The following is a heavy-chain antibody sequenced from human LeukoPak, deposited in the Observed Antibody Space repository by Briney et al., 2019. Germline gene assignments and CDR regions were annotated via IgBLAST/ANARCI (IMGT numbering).Heavy chain of an antibody. V-gene: IGHV1-2*02. J-gene: IGHJ4*02. CDR2: INPNSGGT. CDR1: GYTFTVYY. Sequence: ASVKVSCKASGYTFTVYYMHWVRQAPGQGLEWMGWINPNSGGTNYAQKFQGRVTMTRDTSISTAYMELSRLRSDDTAVYYCARGYYDSSGYFFWGQGTLVTVSS. D-gene: IGHD3-22*01. CDR3: ARGYYDSSGYFF.